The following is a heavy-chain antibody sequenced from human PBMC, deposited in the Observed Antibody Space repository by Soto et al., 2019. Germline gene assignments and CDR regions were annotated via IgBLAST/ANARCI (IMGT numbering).Heavy chain of an antibody. D-gene: IGHD1-26*01. J-gene: IGHJ4*02. CDR3: ARERRWEPLLY. V-gene: IGHV1-18*01. CDR1: GYTFANYG. CDR2: ISGYNINT. Sequence: VWTGPEVKKPGASVRVSCKASGYTFANYGITWVRQTSGQGLEWLGWISGYNINTHYAPKFEDRVTLTTDKSTSTVYMELRRLKSDDTAIYFCARERRWEPLLYWGQGSLVTVSP.